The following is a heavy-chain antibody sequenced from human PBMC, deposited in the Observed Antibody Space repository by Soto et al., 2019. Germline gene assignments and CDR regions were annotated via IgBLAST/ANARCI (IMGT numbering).Heavy chain of an antibody. CDR1: GFTFSGSA. CDR2: IRSKANSYAT. J-gene: IGHJ6*02. D-gene: IGHD3-22*01. Sequence: GGSLRLSCAASGFTFSGSAMHWVRQASGKGLEWVGRIRSKANSYATAYAASVKGRFTISRDDSKNTAYLQMNSLKTEDTAVYYCAKGGLLPRPDTLDVWGQGTTVTVSS. CDR3: AKGGLLPRPDTLDV. V-gene: IGHV3-73*01.